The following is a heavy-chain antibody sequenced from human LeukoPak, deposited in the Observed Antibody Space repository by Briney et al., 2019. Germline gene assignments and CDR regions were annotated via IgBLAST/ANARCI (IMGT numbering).Heavy chain of an antibody. CDR3: AGGEHRRERRLGY. CDR2: INHSGST. V-gene: IGHV4-34*01. D-gene: IGHD1-1*01. CDR1: GGSFSGYY. J-gene: IGHJ4*02. Sequence: SETLSLTCAVYGGSFSGYYWSWIRQPPGKGLEWIGEINHSGSTNYNPSLKSRVTISVDTSKNQFSLKLSSVTAADTAVYYCAGGEHRRERRLGYWGQGTLVTVSS.